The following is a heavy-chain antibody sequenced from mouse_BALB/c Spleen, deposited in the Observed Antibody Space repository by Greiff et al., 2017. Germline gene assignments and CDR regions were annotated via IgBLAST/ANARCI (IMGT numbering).Heavy chain of an antibody. CDR2: ISNGGGST. CDR3: ARQVLGRGYAMDY. J-gene: IGHJ4*01. CDR1: GFTFSSYT. D-gene: IGHD4-1*01. Sequence: EVMLVESGGGLVQPGGSLKLSCAASGFTFSSYTMSWVRQTPEKRLEWVAYISNGGGSTYYPDTVKGRFTISRDNAKNTLYLQMSSLKSEDTAMYYCARQVLGRGYAMDYWGQGTSVTVSS. V-gene: IGHV5-12-2*01.